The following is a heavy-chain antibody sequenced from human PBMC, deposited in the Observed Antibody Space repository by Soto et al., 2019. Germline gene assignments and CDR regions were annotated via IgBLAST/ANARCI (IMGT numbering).Heavy chain of an antibody. CDR1: GFSLIGSGMR. Sequence: SGPTLVNPTQTLTLTCSFSGFSLIGSGMRVSWLRQRPGKALEWLARIDWDDDEFYSTSLRSKLTISKDTSKNQVVLTMTNTAPVDTATYHCARTPGVQYDSSGSAADFDVWGQGTMITVSS. D-gene: IGHD3-22*01. CDR2: IDWDDDE. CDR3: ARTPGVQYDSSGSAADFDV. J-gene: IGHJ3*01. V-gene: IGHV2-70*04.